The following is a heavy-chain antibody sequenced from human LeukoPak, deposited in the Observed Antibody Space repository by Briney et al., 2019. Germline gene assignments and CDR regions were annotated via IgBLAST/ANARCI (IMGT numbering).Heavy chain of an antibody. CDR3: ARDQGYYYDSTGEAFDI. CDR1: GGSISSSTYY. V-gene: IGHV4-39*07. J-gene: IGHJ3*02. CDR2: IYYSGST. Sequence: SETLSLTCTVSGGSISSSTYYWGWIRQPPGKGLEWIGSIYYSGSTYYNPSLKSRVTISVDTSKNQFSLKLSSETAADTAVYYCARDQGYYYDSTGEAFDIWGQGTMVTVSS. D-gene: IGHD3-22*01.